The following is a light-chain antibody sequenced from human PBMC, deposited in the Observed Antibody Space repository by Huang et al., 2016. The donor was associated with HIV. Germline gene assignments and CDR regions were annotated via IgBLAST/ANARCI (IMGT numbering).Light chain of an antibody. J-gene: IGKJ1*01. CDR3: QQYYSTPT. Sequence: DIQMTQSPSSLSPSVGDRVTITCRASQGISNSLAWYQQKPGKAPKLLLHATSRLESGDPSRFSGSGSGTDYTLTISSLQPEDFATYYCQQYYSTPTFGQGTKVESK. V-gene: IGKV1-NL1*01. CDR2: ATS. CDR1: QGISNS.